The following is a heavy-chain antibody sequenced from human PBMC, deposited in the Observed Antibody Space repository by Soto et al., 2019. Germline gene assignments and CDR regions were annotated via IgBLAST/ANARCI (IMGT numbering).Heavy chain of an antibody. J-gene: IGHJ4*02. V-gene: IGHV3-23*01. CDR2: ISGSGGST. CDR3: AKDLWISGSYSLFDY. D-gene: IGHD1-26*01. CDR1: GFTFSSYA. Sequence: PGGSLRLSCAASGFTFSSYAMSWVRQAPGKGLEWVSAISGSGGSTYYADSVKGRFTISRDNSKNTLYLQMNSLRAEDTAVYYCAKDLWISGSYSLFDYWGQGTLVTVSS.